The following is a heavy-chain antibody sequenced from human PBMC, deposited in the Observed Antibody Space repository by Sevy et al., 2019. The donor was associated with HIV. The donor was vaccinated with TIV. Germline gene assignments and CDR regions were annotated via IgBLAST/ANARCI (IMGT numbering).Heavy chain of an antibody. V-gene: IGHV1-18*01. CDR1: GYTFTSYG. Sequence: ASVKVSCKASGYTFTSYGISWVRQAPGQGLEWMGWISAYNGNTNYAQKLQGRVTMTTDTSTGTAYMELRSLRSDDTAVYYCARENIENSSSWYSDYWGQGTLVTVSS. D-gene: IGHD6-13*01. CDR2: ISAYNGNT. J-gene: IGHJ4*02. CDR3: ARENIENSSSWYSDY.